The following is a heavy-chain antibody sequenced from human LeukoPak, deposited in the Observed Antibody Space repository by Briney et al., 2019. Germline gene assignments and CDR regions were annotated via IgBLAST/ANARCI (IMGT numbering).Heavy chain of an antibody. J-gene: IGHJ3*02. Sequence: GGSLRLSCAASGFTFSDYYMSWIRQAPGKGLEWVSYISSSGSTIYYADCVKGRFTISRDNAKNSLYLQMNSLRAEDTAVYYCAREGSITMVRGVIITTASDAFDIWGQGTMVTVSS. CDR3: AREGSITMVRGVIITTASDAFDI. CDR1: GFTFSDYY. V-gene: IGHV3-11*01. CDR2: ISSSGSTI. D-gene: IGHD3-10*01.